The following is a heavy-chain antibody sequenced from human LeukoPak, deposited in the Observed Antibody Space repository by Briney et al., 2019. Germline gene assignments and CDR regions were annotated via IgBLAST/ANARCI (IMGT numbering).Heavy chain of an antibody. CDR1: GFTFSSYG. CDR3: AKDYGDYVGNAFDI. V-gene: IGHV3-33*06. J-gene: IGHJ3*02. D-gene: IGHD4-17*01. Sequence: PGGSLRLSCAASGFTFSSYGMHWVRPAPGKGLEWVAVIWYDGSNKYYADSVKGRFTISRDNSKNTLYLQMNSLRAEDTAVYYCAKDYGDYVGNAFDIWGQGTMVTVSS. CDR2: IWYDGSNK.